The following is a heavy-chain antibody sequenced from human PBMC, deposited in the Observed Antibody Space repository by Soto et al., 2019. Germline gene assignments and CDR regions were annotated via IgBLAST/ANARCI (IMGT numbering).Heavy chain of an antibody. CDR2: ISWKSGTI. Sequence: EVQLVESGGGLVQPGGSLRLSCAASGFTFDDYVMHWVRQAPGKGLEWVSGISWKSGTIGYADSVQGRFTISRDNAKNSLYSQMSSLRTEDTAFYYCAKDMSASSDSWLNGFDSWGQGTRVTVSS. V-gene: IGHV3-9*01. J-gene: IGHJ5*01. CDR3: AKDMSASSDSWLNGFDS. CDR1: GFTFDDYV. D-gene: IGHD2-2*01.